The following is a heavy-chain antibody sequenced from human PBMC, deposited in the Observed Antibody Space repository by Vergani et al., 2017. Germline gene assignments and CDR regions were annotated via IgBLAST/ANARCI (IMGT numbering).Heavy chain of an antibody. Sequence: EVQLLESGGGLVQPGGSLRLSCAASGFTFISYAMSWVRQAPGKGLEWVSAISGSGGSTYYADSVKGRFTISRHNSKNTLYLQMNSLRAEDTAVYYCARDRAVVVPAGGHRGPPYYMDVWGKGP. CDR3: ARDRAVVVPAGGHRGPPYYMDV. CDR1: GFTFISYA. D-gene: IGHD2-2*01. CDR2: ISGSGGST. J-gene: IGHJ6*03. V-gene: IGHV3-23*01.